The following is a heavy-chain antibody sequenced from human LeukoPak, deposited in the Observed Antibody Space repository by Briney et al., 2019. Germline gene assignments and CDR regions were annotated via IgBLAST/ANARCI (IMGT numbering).Heavy chain of an antibody. V-gene: IGHV1-18*01. CDR3: ARDSVACISNSCYLPDY. Sequence: ASVTVSCKASGYTFNIYGISWVRQAPGQGLEWMGWISVYNGDTKYAQKLQGRVTMTIDTSTSTVYMEVRSLRSDDTAVYYCARDSVACISNSCYLPDYWGQGTLVTVSS. CDR2: ISVYNGDT. J-gene: IGHJ4*02. CDR1: GYTFNIYG. D-gene: IGHD2-2*01.